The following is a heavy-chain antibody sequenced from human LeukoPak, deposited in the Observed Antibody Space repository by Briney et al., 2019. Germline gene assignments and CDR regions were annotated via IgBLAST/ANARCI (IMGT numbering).Heavy chain of an antibody. D-gene: IGHD3-16*01. CDR2: TYYRSKWYN. Sequence: SQTLSLTSAISGDTFSSNSAAWNWIRRSPSRGLEWLGRTYYRSKWYNDYAVSVKSRITINPDTSKNQFSLQLNSVTPEDTAVYYCARALGAEGWFDPWGQGTLVTVSS. J-gene: IGHJ5*02. CDR3: ARALGAEGWFDP. CDR1: GDTFSSNSAA. V-gene: IGHV6-1*01.